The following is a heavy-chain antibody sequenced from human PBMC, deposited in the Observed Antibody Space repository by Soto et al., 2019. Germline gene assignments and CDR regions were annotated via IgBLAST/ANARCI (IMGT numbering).Heavy chain of an antibody. J-gene: IGHJ4*02. CDR2: INAANGNT. CDR1: GFTFTKNA. CDR3: VRSAVSPFGGLIGPFDY. D-gene: IGHD3-16*02. Sequence: QVQLVQSGAEEKKPGASVTVSCKASGFTFTKNAIHSVRQAPGQRLEWVGWINAANGNTKYSQKFQGRVTIIRDTSASTAQMELTSLRPEDTAVYYCVRSAVSPFGGLIGPFDYWGQGTLVTVSS. V-gene: IGHV1-3*05.